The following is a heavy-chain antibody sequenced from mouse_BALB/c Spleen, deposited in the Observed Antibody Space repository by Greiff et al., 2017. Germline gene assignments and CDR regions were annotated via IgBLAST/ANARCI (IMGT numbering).Heavy chain of an antibody. CDR1: GFSLTSYG. CDR3: ARDRVITTAEGAMDY. V-gene: IGHV2-6-7*01. D-gene: IGHD1-2*01. Sequence: QVQLKQSGPGLVAPSQSLSITCTVSGFSLTSYGVNWVRQPPGKGLEWLGMIWGDGSTDYNSALKSRLSISKDNSKSQVFLKMNSLQTDDTARYYCARDRVITTAEGAMDYWGQGTSVTVSS. J-gene: IGHJ4*01. CDR2: IWGDGST.